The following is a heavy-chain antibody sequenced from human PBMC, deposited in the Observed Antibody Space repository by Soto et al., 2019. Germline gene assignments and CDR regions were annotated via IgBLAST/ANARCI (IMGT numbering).Heavy chain of an antibody. V-gene: IGHV3-48*03. Sequence: GGSLRISCAASESTFSTYEMNWVRQAPGKGLEWVSYITSGGDIKYYADSVKGRFTISRDNAKNSLYLQMNSLGVEDTAVYYCASRGDYYYSGLDVWGQGTTVTVSS. CDR1: ESTFSTYE. J-gene: IGHJ6*02. CDR2: ITSGGDIK. CDR3: ASRGDYYYSGLDV.